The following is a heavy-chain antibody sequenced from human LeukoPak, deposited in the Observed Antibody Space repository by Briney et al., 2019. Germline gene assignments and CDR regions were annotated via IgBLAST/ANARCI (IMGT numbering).Heavy chain of an antibody. CDR2: IRSESKSGET. Sequence: GGSLRLSCYGSGFTFSDSAIHWVRHAAGKGLEWVGRIRSESKSGETAYAASVKGRFTISRDDSKDTAYLQMNSLKPEDTALYYCPSPAHDFDLWSGYYSLWGHGTQVTVSS. V-gene: IGHV3-73*01. J-gene: IGHJ4*01. CDR3: PSPAHDFDLWSGYYSL. CDR1: GFTFSDSA. D-gene: IGHD3-3*01.